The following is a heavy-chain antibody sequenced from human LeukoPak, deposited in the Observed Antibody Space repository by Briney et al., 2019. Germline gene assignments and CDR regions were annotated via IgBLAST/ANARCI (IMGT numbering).Heavy chain of an antibody. V-gene: IGHV3-33*08. CDR3: ARDMSDSSGWLLFDY. CDR2: IWYDGSNK. CDR1: GFTFSSYE. J-gene: IGHJ4*02. D-gene: IGHD6-19*01. Sequence: GGSLRLSCAASGFTFSSYEMNWVRQAPGKGLEWVAVIWYDGSNKYYADSVKGRFTISRDNSKNTLYLQMNSLRAEDTAVYYCARDMSDSSGWLLFDYWGQGTLVTVSS.